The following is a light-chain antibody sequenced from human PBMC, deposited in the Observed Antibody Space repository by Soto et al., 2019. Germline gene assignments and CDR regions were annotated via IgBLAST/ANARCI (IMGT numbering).Light chain of an antibody. V-gene: IGLV2-8*01. CDR1: STDVGGYNY. Sequence: QSVLTQPPSAAGSPGQSVTISCTGTSTDVGGYNYVSWYQQYPGKAPKLMIYEVSKRPSGVPDRFSGSKSGNTASLTVSGLQAEDEADYYCSSYGGRDNYVFGTGTKSPS. CDR3: SSYGGRDNYV. CDR2: EVS. J-gene: IGLJ1*01.